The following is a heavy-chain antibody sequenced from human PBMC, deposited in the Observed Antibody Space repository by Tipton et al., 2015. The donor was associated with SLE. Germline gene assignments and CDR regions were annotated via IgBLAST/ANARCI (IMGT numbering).Heavy chain of an antibody. CDR3: VRGTTSYFSAFDI. CDR1: GFTFSSYE. D-gene: IGHD2/OR15-2a*01. Sequence: SLRLSCAASGFTFSSYEMNWVRQAPGKGLEWVSYISSSGDTIYYADSVKGRFTISRDNAKNSLFLQMNSLRAEDSSIYYCVRGTTSYFSAFDIWGQGTMAIVSS. CDR2: ISSSGDTI. V-gene: IGHV3-48*03. J-gene: IGHJ3*02.